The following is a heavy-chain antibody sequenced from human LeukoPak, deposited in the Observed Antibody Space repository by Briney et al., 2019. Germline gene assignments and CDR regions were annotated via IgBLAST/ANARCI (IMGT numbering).Heavy chain of an antibody. CDR3: ARTKGGITSPVDY. D-gene: IGHD3-16*01. V-gene: IGHV4-61*02. Sequence: SETLSLTCTVSGVSISSGSYYRSGLRQPVGKVLECIGSIYTSGSTNYNPSLKSRVTISVDTSTNQFSLRLSSVTAADTAVYYCARTKGGITSPVDYWGQGTLVTVS. CDR2: IYTSGST. J-gene: IGHJ4*02. CDR1: GVSISSGSYY.